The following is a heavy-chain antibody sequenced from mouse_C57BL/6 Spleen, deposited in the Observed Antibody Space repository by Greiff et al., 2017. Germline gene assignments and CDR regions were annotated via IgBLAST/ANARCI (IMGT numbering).Heavy chain of an antibody. V-gene: IGHV1-69*01. Sequence: VQLQQPGAELVMPGASVKLSCKASGYTFTSSWMHWVKQRPGQGLEWIGEIDPSDSYTNYNQKFKGKSTLTVDKSSSTAYMQLSSLTSEDSAVYYCASTGAAQATLAMDYWGQGTSVTVSS. J-gene: IGHJ4*01. D-gene: IGHD3-2*02. CDR1: GYTFTSSW. CDR2: IDPSDSYT. CDR3: ASTGAAQATLAMDY.